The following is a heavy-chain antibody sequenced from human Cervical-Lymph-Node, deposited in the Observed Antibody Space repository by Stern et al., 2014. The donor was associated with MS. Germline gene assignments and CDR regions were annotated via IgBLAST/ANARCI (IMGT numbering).Heavy chain of an antibody. J-gene: IGHJ5*02. Sequence: QVQLVQSGGEVKKPGASVRLSCKASGYVFPAYYIHWVRQAPGQGLEWVGRIHPNSGVTDYAQKFQGSVTLSRDKSITTAYMEVNGLTSDDTAIYYCATAGPAFWFDPWGQGTLVTVSS. CDR3: ATAGPAFWFDP. V-gene: IGHV1-2*06. CDR2: IHPNSGVT. CDR1: GYVFPAYY. D-gene: IGHD3-3*02.